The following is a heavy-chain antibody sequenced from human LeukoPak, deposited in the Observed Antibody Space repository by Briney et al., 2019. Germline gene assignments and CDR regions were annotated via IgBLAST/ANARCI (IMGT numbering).Heavy chain of an antibody. V-gene: IGHV3-21*01. D-gene: IGHD6-19*01. CDR2: ISSSSSYI. CDR1: GFTFSSYS. J-gene: IGHJ5*02. CDR3: ARGVAYSSGWYLSWFDP. Sequence: PGGSLRLSCAASGFTFSSYSMNWVRQAPGKGLEWVSSISSSSSYIYYADSVKGRFTISRDNAKNSLYLQMNSLRAEDTAVYYCARGVAYSSGWYLSWFDPWGQGTLVTVSS.